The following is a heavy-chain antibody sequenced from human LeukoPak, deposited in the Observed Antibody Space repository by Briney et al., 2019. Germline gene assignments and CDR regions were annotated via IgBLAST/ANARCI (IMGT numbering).Heavy chain of an antibody. CDR1: GFTFSNHW. V-gene: IGHV3-7*03. CDR2: VKQDGSEK. D-gene: IGHD5-24*01. J-gene: IGHJ4*02. CDR3: AKVTWEMATNPS. Sequence: GGSLRLSCAASGFTFSNHWMSWVRQAPGKGLEWVANVKQDGSEKYYVDSVKGRFTISRDNAKNTLYLQMNSLRVEDTAVYYCAKVTWEMATNPSWGQGTLVTVSS.